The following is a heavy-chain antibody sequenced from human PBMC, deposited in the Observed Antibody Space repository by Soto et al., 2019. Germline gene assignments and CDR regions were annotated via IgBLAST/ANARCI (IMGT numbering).Heavy chain of an antibody. CDR2: IYYSGST. J-gene: IGHJ5*02. Sequence: SETLSLTCTVSGGSISSYYWSWIRQPPGKGLEWIGYIYYSGSTNYNPSLKSRVTISADTSKNQFSLKLSSVTAADTAVYYCARGPILGYCSGGSCYSGNWFDPWGQGTLVTVSS. CDR3: ARGPILGYCSGGSCYSGNWFDP. D-gene: IGHD2-15*01. CDR1: GGSISSYY. V-gene: IGHV4-59*01.